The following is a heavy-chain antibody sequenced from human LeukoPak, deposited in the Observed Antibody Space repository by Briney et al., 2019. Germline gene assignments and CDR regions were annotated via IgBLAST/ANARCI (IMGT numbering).Heavy chain of an antibody. CDR2: NDYSGST. D-gene: IGHD3-10*01. Sequence: SETLSLTCTVSGGPISTHYWSWSRQPPGKGLEWIGYNDYSGSTNYSPSLKSRVTISVDTSKNQFSLKLNSVTAADTAVYYCARGATFRGTYYMDVWGKGTTVTVSS. V-gene: IGHV4-59*11. CDR3: ARGATFRGTYYMDV. J-gene: IGHJ6*03. CDR1: GGPISTHY.